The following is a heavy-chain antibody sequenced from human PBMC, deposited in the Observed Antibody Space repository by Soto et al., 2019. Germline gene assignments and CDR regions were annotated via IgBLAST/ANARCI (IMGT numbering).Heavy chain of an antibody. CDR1: GGTFSSYA. CDR3: ARRGYQLPPRYWRFPGDSYWYFDL. V-gene: IGHV1-69*01. J-gene: IGHJ2*01. CDR2: IIPIFGTA. Sequence: QVQLVQSGAEVKKPGSSVKVSCKASGGTFSSYAISWVRQAPGQGLEWMGGIIPIFGTANYAQKFQGRVTITADESTSTAYMELSSLKSEDTAVYYCARRGYQLPPRYWRFPGDSYWYFDLWGRGTLVTVSS. D-gene: IGHD2-2*01.